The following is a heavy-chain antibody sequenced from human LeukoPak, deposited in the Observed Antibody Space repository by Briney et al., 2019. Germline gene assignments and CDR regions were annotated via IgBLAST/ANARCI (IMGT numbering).Heavy chain of an antibody. V-gene: IGHV5-51*01. Sequence: GESLKISCQGSGYIFTSYWITWMRQMPGKGLEWMGIIYPGDSDTKYSPSFQGQVTISADKSISTAYLQWSSLKASDTAMYYCARRSYGGKDFDYWGQGTLVTVSS. D-gene: IGHD4-23*01. CDR3: ARRSYGGKDFDY. CDR2: IYPGDSDT. J-gene: IGHJ4*02. CDR1: GYIFTSYW.